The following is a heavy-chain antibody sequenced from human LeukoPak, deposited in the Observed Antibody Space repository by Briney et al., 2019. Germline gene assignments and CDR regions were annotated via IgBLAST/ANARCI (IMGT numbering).Heavy chain of an antibody. CDR3: TKDKQYGAIDY. Sequence: PGGSLRLSCAASGFTFSFYWMIWVRQAPGKGLEWVAYIKQDGNDRYYVDSVKGRFTISRDNSKSALYLQMNSLRTEDTALYYCTKDKQYGAIDYWGQGTLVTVSS. J-gene: IGHJ4*02. CDR2: IKQDGNDR. CDR1: GFTFSFYW. V-gene: IGHV3-7*05. D-gene: IGHD4-11*01.